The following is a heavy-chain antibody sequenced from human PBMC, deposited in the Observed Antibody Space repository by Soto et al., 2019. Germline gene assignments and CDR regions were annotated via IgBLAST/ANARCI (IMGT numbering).Heavy chain of an antibody. Sequence: QVQLVQSGAEVKKPGASVKVSCTASGYTFTSYYMHWVRQAPGQGLEGMGIINPNLGSTTYAQKFQGKVTMTRDTSTTTFYMELSSLRSEDTAMYYCARDKGAGASYHFDYWGQGTLLSVSS. CDR1: GYTFTSYY. D-gene: IGHD1-26*01. V-gene: IGHV1-46*01. CDR3: ARDKGAGASYHFDY. J-gene: IGHJ4*02. CDR2: INPNLGST.